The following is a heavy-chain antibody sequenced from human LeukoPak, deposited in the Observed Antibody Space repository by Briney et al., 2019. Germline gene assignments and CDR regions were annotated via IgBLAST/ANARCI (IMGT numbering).Heavy chain of an antibody. J-gene: IGHJ3*02. CDR3: ARAGTGAAFNI. V-gene: IGHV4-34*01. D-gene: IGHD7-27*01. CDR1: GGSFSGYY. Sequence: RTSETLSLTCAVYGGSFSGYYWSWIRQPPGKGLEWIGEINHSGSTNYNPSLKSRVTISVDTSKNQFSLKLSSVTAADTAVYYCARAGTGAAFNIWGQGTMVTVSS. CDR2: INHSGST.